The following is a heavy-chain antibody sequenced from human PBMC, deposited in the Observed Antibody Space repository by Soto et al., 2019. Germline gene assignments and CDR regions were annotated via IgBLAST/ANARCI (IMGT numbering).Heavy chain of an antibody. CDR2: IKVDGSEK. V-gene: IGHV3-7*03. D-gene: IGHD7-27*01. CDR3: ARPNTWPNWFGP. J-gene: IGHJ5*02. CDR1: GFTFSTYW. Sequence: PGGSLRLSCAASGFTFSTYWMSWVRQAPGKGLEWVANIKVDGSEKYYLDSVKGRFTISRDNAKNSLFLQMNSLRAEDTALYYCARPNTWPNWFGPWGQGTLVTVSS.